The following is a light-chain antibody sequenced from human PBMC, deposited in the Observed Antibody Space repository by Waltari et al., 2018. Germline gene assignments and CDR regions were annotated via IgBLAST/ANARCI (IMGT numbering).Light chain of an antibody. Sequence: VLTPPPSVSAAPGRTARITCGANHIGTKTPHRYQQKPGQAPVMVVYDDIDRPSGIPERFSGSNSGNTATLIINRVEAGDEADYYCQVWDIDSDPSVVFGGGTKLTVL. CDR2: DDI. CDR1: HIGTKT. CDR3: QVWDIDSDPSVV. J-gene: IGLJ2*01. V-gene: IGLV3-21*03.